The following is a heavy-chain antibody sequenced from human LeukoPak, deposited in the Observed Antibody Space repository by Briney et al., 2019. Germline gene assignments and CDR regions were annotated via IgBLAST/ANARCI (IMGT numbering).Heavy chain of an antibody. Sequence: PGGSLRLSCAASGFTVSSNYMSWVRQAPGKGLEWVSVIYSGGSTYYADSVKGRFTISRDNSKNTLYLQMNSLRAEDTAVYYCARDQYTIFGVVSSDYWGQGTLVTVSS. J-gene: IGHJ4*02. D-gene: IGHD3-3*01. CDR1: GFTVSSNY. V-gene: IGHV3-53*01. CDR2: IYSGGST. CDR3: ARDQYTIFGVVSSDY.